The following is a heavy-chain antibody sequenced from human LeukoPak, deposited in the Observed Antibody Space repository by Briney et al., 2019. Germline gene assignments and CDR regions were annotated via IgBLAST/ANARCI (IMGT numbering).Heavy chain of an antibody. CDR2: INPNSGGT. CDR3: ARDLGSSWYDWFDP. Sequence: ASVTVSCKASGHTFTGYYMHWVRQAPGQGLEWMGWINPNSGGTNYAQKFQGRVTMTRDTSISTAYMELSRLRSDDTAVYYCARDLGSSWYDWFDPWGQGTLVTVSS. CDR1: GHTFTGYY. V-gene: IGHV1-2*02. D-gene: IGHD6-13*01. J-gene: IGHJ5*02.